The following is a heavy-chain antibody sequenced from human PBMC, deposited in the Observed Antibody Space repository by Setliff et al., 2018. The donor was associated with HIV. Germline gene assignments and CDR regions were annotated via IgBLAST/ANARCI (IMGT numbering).Heavy chain of an antibody. V-gene: IGHV3-74*01. CDR1: GLTFSNYW. CDR2: IDSDGSDT. Sequence: GGSLRLSCVASGLTFSNYWMHWVRQAPGKGLAWVSRIDSDGSDTDYADSVRGRFTISRDNSKNTLYLQMTSLRAEDTAVYYCARGPQYNFWGGYLGLWGRGTLVTVSS. D-gene: IGHD3-3*01. J-gene: IGHJ4*02. CDR3: ARGPQYNFWGGYLGL.